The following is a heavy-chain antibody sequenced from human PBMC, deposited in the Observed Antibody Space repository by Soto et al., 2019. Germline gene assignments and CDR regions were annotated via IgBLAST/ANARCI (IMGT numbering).Heavy chain of an antibody. CDR1: GYSISAHY. V-gene: IGHV1-2*02. CDR2: IDPKNGGT. J-gene: IGHJ4*02. Sequence: ASVKGSCKASGYSISAHYIHWVRQAPGQGLEWMGWIDPKNGGTVSAQQFQGRLTMTRDKSISTVYMDLSGLTSDDTALYYCGRDDYGIFPYWGQGSSVTVSS. CDR3: GRDDYGIFPY. D-gene: IGHD3-10*01.